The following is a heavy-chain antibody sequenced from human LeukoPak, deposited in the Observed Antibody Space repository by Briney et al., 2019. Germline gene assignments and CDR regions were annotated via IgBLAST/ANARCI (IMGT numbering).Heavy chain of an antibody. CDR1: GFTFSSYG. CDR2: IWYDGSNK. CDR3: VREGGCSSTSCYTDFDY. D-gene: IGHD2-2*02. Sequence: GYLRLSCAASGFTFSSYGMHWVRQAPGKRLEWVAVIWYDGSNKYYADSVKGRFTISRDNSKNTLYLQMNSLRAEDTAVYYCVREGGCSSTSCYTDFDYWGQGTLVTVSS. J-gene: IGHJ4*02. V-gene: IGHV3-33*01.